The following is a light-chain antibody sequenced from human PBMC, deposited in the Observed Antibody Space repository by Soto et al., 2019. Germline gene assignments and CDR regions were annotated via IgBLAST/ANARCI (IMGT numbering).Light chain of an antibody. J-gene: IGLJ1*01. CDR3: RSYTSSNTYV. Sequence: QSVLTQPASVSGSPGQSITISCTGTSSDVGGYNYVSWYQQHPGKAPMLMIYHVSNRPSGVSNRFSGSKSANTASLTISGLQAEYEADYYSRSYTSSNTYVFGTGTKVTVL. CDR1: SSDVGGYNY. V-gene: IGLV2-14*03. CDR2: HVS.